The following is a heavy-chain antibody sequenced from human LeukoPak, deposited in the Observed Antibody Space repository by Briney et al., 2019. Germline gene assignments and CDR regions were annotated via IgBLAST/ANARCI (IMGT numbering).Heavy chain of an antibody. CDR2: VYYSGTT. V-gene: IGHV4-39*07. J-gene: IGHJ4*02. D-gene: IGHD5-18*01. CDR1: AGSLSSGDDY. Sequence: SPCLTPILTAGSLSSGDDYRGWVRQHPGKGMEWIGNVYYSGTTYYNPSLIGRVTISVDTSRNQFSLKLSSVTAADTAVYYCARDRGYGYGFDYWGQGALVTVSS. CDR3: ARDRGYGYGFDY.